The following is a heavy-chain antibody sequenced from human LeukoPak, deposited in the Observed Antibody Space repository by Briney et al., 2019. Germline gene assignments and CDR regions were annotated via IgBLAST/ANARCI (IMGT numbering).Heavy chain of an antibody. CDR1: GESFSSKNGA. D-gene: IGHD6-19*01. J-gene: IGHJ4*02. CDR2: TYYRSKWYT. Sequence: PSQTLSVTCDISGESFSSKNGAWNWIRQSPSRGLEWLGRTYYRSKWYTDYAVSMNGRITISPDTSKNQFSLQLNSVTPDDTAVYYCARDVGTSGWHTFDYWGQGTLVTVSS. CDR3: ARDVGTSGWHTFDY. V-gene: IGHV6-1*01.